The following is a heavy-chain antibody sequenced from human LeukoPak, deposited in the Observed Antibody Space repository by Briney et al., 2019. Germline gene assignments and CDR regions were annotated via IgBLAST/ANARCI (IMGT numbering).Heavy chain of an antibody. CDR3: ARDMYGGNSDWYFDL. D-gene: IGHD4-23*01. Sequence: AGGSLRLSCAASGFTFSCCGFHWVRQAPGKGLEWVAVISHDGSHTCHADSVKGRFTISRDNSKNTLYLQMNSLRAEDTALFYCARDMYGGNSDWYFDLWGRGTLVTVSS. CDR2: ISHDGSHT. V-gene: IGHV3-30*19. J-gene: IGHJ2*01. CDR1: GFTFSCCG.